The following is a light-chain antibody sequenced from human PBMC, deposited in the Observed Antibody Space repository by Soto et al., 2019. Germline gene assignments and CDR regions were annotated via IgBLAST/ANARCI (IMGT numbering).Light chain of an antibody. J-gene: IGKJ5*01. CDR2: GAS. Sequence: AIRMTQSPSSLSAATGDRVTITCRASQSISTYLAWYQQKPGKAPKLLIYGASTLQSGVPSRFSGSGSGTDFTLTISCPQSEDFATYYCQQYYSNVPITVGQGTRLEIK. CDR1: QSISTY. CDR3: QQYYSNVPIT. V-gene: IGKV1-8*01.